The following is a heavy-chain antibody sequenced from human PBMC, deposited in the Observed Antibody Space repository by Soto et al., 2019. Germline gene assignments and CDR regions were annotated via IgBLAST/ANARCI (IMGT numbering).Heavy chain of an antibody. Sequence: ASVKVSCKASGYTFTSYDINWVRQATGQGLEWMGWMSPNSGATGYAQKFQGRVTMTTDTSTSTAYMELRSLRSDDTAVYYCASGWFGEFVYYFDYWGQGTLVTVSS. CDR1: GYTFTSYD. J-gene: IGHJ4*02. V-gene: IGHV1-8*01. CDR2: MSPNSGAT. CDR3: ASGWFGEFVYYFDY. D-gene: IGHD3-10*01.